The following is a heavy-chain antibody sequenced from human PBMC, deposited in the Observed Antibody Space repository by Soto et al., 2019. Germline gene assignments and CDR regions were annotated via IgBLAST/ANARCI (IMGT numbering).Heavy chain of an antibody. Sequence: QVQLVQSGAEVKKPGASVKVSCKASGYTFTSYDINWVRQATGQGLEWMGWMNPNSGNTGYAQKLQGRVTMTRNTSISTAYMELSSLRSEDTAVYYCASPARNYDFWSGYSFDIWGQGTMVIVSS. D-gene: IGHD3-3*01. J-gene: IGHJ3*02. CDR1: GYTFTSYD. CDR3: ASPARNYDFWSGYSFDI. V-gene: IGHV1-8*01. CDR2: MNPNSGNT.